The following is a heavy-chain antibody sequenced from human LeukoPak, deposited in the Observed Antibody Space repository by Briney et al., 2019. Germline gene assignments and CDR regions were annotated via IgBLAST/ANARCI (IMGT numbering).Heavy chain of an antibody. J-gene: IGHJ4*02. CDR2: VNRDGTEK. V-gene: IGHV3-7*04. CDR1: GFNFSDSR. CDR3: VRGDWYFES. D-gene: IGHD2-21*01. Sequence: GGSLRLSCVTSGFNFSDSRMTWVRQAPGKGLQWVANVNRDGTEKHFLDSVEGRFTISRDNAKKSLYLQMSSLRPQDTAVYFCVRGDWYFESWGQGALVTVSS.